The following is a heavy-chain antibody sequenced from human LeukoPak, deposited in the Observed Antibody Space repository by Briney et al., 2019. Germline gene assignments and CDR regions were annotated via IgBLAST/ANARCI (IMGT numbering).Heavy chain of an antibody. D-gene: IGHD3-22*01. CDR1: RFTFSSYA. J-gene: IGHJ3*02. CDR3: AKDQYYYDSSGAAFDI. CDR2: ISGSGGST. Sequence: GGSLRLSCAASRFTFSSYAMSWVCQAPGKGLEWVSAISGSGGSTYYADSVKGRFTISRDNSKNTLYLQMNSLRAEDTAVYYCAKDQYYYDSSGAAFDIWGQGTMFTVSS. V-gene: IGHV3-23*01.